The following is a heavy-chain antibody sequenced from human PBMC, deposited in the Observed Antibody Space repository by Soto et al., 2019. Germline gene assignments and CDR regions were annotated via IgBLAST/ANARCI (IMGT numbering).Heavy chain of an antibody. D-gene: IGHD6-19*01. V-gene: IGHV3-30*03. CDR2: ISYDGSNK. Sequence: QVQLVESGGGVVQPGRSLRLSCAASGFTFSSYGMHWVRQAPGKGLEWVAVISYDGSNKYYADSVKGRFTISRDNSKNTLYLQMNSLRAEDTAVYYCNGQTAGFDYWGQGTLVTVSS. CDR1: GFTFSSYG. J-gene: IGHJ4*02. CDR3: NGQTAGFDY.